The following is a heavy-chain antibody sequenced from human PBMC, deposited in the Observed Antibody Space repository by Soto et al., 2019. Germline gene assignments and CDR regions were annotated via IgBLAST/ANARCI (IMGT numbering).Heavy chain of an antibody. V-gene: IGHV3-48*02. D-gene: IGHD3-22*01. CDR2: ISSSSSTI. CDR3: ARDGSYYYDSSGYSQGLFAFDL. Sequence: GGSLRLSCAASGFTFSSYSMNWVRQAPGKGLEWVSYISSSSSTIYYADSVKGRFTISRDNAKNSLYLQMNSLRDEDTAVYYCARDGSYYYDSSGYSQGLFAFDLWGQGTMVPVSS. CDR1: GFTFSSYS. J-gene: IGHJ3*01.